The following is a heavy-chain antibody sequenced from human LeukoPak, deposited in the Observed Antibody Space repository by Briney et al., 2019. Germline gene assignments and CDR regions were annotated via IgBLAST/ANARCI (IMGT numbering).Heavy chain of an antibody. CDR2: ISYDGSNK. J-gene: IGHJ4*02. V-gene: IGHV3-30-3*01. Sequence: GGSLTLSCAASGFTFSSYARHWIRQAPGKGLEWVAVISYDGSNKYYADSVKGRFTISRDNSKNTLYLQMNSLRAEDTAVYYCARDRYSYGCFDYWGQGTLVTVSS. CDR1: GFTFSSYA. CDR3: ARDRYSYGCFDY. D-gene: IGHD5-18*01.